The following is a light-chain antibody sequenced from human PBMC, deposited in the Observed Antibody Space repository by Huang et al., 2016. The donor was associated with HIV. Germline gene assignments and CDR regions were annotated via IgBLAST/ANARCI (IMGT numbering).Light chain of an antibody. J-gene: IGKJ2*01. CDR2: DTS. CDR3: QQPGS. Sequence: DIVLTQSPATLSLSPGERATLSCSASQSVGGYLDWYQQKPGQAPRLLIYDTSTRDTGIPARFSGSGSETDFTLTISSLGPEDFAVYYCQQPGSFGQGTKVDIK. V-gene: IGKV3-11*01. CDR1: QSVGGY.